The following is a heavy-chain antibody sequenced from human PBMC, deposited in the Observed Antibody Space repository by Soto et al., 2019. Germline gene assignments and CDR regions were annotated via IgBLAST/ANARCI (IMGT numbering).Heavy chain of an antibody. J-gene: IGHJ5*02. Sequence: SETLSLTCAVSGGSISSGGYSWSWIRQPPGKGLEWIGYIYHSGSTYYNPSLKSRVTISVDRSKNQFSLKLSSVTAADTAVYYCARSGPRKVRGAYPHIVGFDPWGQGTLVTVSS. D-gene: IGHD3-10*01. V-gene: IGHV4-30-2*01. CDR3: ARSGPRKVRGAYPHIVGFDP. CDR2: IYHSGST. CDR1: GGSISSGGYS.